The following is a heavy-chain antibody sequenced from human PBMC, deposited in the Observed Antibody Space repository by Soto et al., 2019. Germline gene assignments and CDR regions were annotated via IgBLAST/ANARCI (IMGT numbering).Heavy chain of an antibody. Sequence: SETLSLTCSVSGDSISNLDYFWAWIRQPPGQALEYIGYIYKSATTYYNPSFESRVTISADTSKNLFSLKLASVTAADTAVYYCARGVGGSGLNWFDPWGQGTLVTVSS. CDR2: IYKSATT. D-gene: IGHD6-19*01. V-gene: IGHV4-39*07. CDR3: ARGVGGSGLNWFDP. CDR1: GDSISNLDYF. J-gene: IGHJ5*02.